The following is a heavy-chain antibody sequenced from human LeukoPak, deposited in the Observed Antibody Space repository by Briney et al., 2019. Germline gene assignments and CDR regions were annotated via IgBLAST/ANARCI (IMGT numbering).Heavy chain of an antibody. CDR2: INHSGST. D-gene: IGHD2-8*01. V-gene: IGHV4-34*01. J-gene: IGHJ4*02. CDR1: GGSFSGYY. CDR3: ARGLIVLMVYASYFDY. Sequence: SETLSLTCAVYGGSFSGYYWSWIRQPPGRGLEWIGEINHSGSTNYNPSLKSRVTISVDTSKNQFSLKLSSVTAADTAVYYCARGLIVLMVYASYFDYWGQGTLVTVSS.